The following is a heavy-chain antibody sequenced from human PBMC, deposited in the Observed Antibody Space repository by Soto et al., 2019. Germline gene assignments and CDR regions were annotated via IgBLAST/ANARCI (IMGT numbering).Heavy chain of an antibody. J-gene: IGHJ6*02. CDR1: GFTFDDYT. Sequence: GGSLRLSCAASGFTFDDYTMHWVRQAPGKGLEWVSLISWDGGSTYYADSVKDRFTISRDNSKNSLYLQMNSLRTEDTALYYCAKDGGVSDSSSSYYYGMDVWGQGTTVTVSS. CDR3: AKDGGVSDSSSSYYYGMDV. V-gene: IGHV3-43*01. CDR2: ISWDGGST. D-gene: IGHD6-6*01.